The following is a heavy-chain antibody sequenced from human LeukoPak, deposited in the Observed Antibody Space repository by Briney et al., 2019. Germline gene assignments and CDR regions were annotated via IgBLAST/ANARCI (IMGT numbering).Heavy chain of an antibody. CDR2: IKSKTDGGTT. CDR3: TTVSVVVVATTGGTF. Sequence: PGGPLRLPCAASGFTFSSYTMNWVRQPPGKGLEWVGRIKSKTDGGTTDYAAPVKGRFTISRDDSKNTLYLQMNSLKTEDTGVYYCTTVSVVVVATTGGTFWGQGTLVTVSS. CDR1: GFTFSSYT. V-gene: IGHV3-15*01. D-gene: IGHD2-15*01. J-gene: IGHJ4*02.